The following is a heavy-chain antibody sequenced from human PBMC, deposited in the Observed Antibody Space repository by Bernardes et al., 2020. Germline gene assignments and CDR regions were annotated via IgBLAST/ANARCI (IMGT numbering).Heavy chain of an antibody. Sequence: GYLSRSCAASGFTFSRYAMSWVRPAPGTGLEWVSGISGSGGNTYYADSVKGRFTISRDNSKNTLYLQMNSMRAEDTAMYYCAKGVVVTPAASPRGYMDVWGKGTTVTVSS. CDR3: AKGVVVTPAASPRGYMDV. CDR1: GFTFSRYA. D-gene: IGHD2-2*01. J-gene: IGHJ6*03. V-gene: IGHV3-23*01. CDR2: ISGSGGNT.